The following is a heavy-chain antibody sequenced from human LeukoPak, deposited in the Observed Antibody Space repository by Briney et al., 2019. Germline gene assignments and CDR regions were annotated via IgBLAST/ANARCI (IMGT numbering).Heavy chain of an antibody. D-gene: IGHD3-10*01. V-gene: IGHV4-59*01. CDR1: GGSISSYY. CDR2: IYYSGST. J-gene: IGHJ6*03. Sequence: RSDTQSLTCSFFGGSISSYYWSWIRQPPGKGLEWDGYIYYSGSTNYNPSLKSRVNISVDTSKNQFSLKLSSVTAADTDVYYCERETGVGTKSLYYYYMGVWGKGTTVTVSS. CDR3: ERETGVGTKSLYYYYMGV.